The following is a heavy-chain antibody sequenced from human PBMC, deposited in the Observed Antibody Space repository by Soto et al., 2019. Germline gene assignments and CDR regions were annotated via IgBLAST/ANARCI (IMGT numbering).Heavy chain of an antibody. CDR2: ISYDGSNK. CDR1: GFTFSSYG. D-gene: IGHD6-6*01. V-gene: IGHV3-30*18. Sequence: QVQLVESGGGVVQPGRSLRLSCAASGFTFSSYGMHWVRQAPGKGLEWVAVISYDGSNKYYADSVKGRFTISRDNSKNTLYLQMTSLRAEDTAVYYCAKCLFQGVWSIAARPEASSDAFDIWGQGTMVTVSS. CDR3: AKCLFQGVWSIAARPEASSDAFDI. J-gene: IGHJ3*02.